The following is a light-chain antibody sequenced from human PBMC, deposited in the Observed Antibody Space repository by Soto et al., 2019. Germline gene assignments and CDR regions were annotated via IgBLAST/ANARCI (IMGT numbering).Light chain of an antibody. Sequence: QSALTQPRSVSGSPGQSVTISCTGTSSDIGGYNYVSWYQQHPGQDPKLMIYDVSKRPSGVPDRFSGSKSGNTASLTISGLQAEDDADYYCCSYAGSYTEVFGGGTKLTVL. V-gene: IGLV2-11*01. CDR1: SSDIGGYNY. CDR3: CSYAGSYTEV. J-gene: IGLJ2*01. CDR2: DVS.